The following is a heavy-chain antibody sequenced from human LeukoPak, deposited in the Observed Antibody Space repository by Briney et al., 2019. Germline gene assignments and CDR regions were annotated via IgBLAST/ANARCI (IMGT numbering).Heavy chain of an antibody. Sequence: ASVKVSCNASGYTFTGYYMHWVRQAPGQGLEWMGWINPNSGGTNYAQKFQGRVTMTRDTSISTAYMELNRLRSDDTAVYYCARSSSQLTHNWFDPWGQGTLVTVSS. D-gene: IGHD2-2*01. V-gene: IGHV1-2*02. CDR3: ARSSSQLTHNWFDP. J-gene: IGHJ5*02. CDR2: INPNSGGT. CDR1: GYTFTGYY.